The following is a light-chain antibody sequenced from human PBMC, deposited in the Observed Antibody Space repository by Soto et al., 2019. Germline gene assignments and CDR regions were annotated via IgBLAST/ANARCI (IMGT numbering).Light chain of an antibody. Sequence: QPVLTQPPSVSGALGQRVTISCTGSGLNIGAGYDVHWYQQLPGTAPKVVIYGIKIRPSGVPDRFSGSKSGTSASLAITGLQAEDEAEYYCQSFDAGVSGYVFGPGTKLTVL. CDR1: GLNIGAGYD. CDR2: GIK. CDR3: QSFDAGVSGYV. J-gene: IGLJ1*01. V-gene: IGLV1-40*01.